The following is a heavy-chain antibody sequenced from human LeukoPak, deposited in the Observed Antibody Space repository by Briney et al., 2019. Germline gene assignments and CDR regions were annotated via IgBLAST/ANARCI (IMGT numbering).Heavy chain of an antibody. CDR1: GYTFTGYY. D-gene: IGHD1-26*01. Sequence: ASVKVSCKASGYTFTGYYMHWVRQAPGQGLEWMGWINPNSGGTNYAQKFQGRVTMTRDTSISTAYMELSRLRSEDTAVYYCARVGYSGSYYTFEYWGQATLVTVSS. J-gene: IGHJ4*02. CDR3: ARVGYSGSYYTFEY. V-gene: IGHV1-2*02. CDR2: INPNSGGT.